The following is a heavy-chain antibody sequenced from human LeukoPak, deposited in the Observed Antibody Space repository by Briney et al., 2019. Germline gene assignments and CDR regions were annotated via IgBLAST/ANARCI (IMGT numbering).Heavy chain of an antibody. CDR1: GGSVSSGSYY. Sequence: SETLSLTCTVSGGSVSSGSYYWSWIRQPPGKGLEWIGYIYYSGSTNYNPSLKSRVTISVDTSKNQFSLKLSSVTAADTAVYYCARGGFLTGSDYWGQGTLVTVSS. CDR2: IYYSGST. J-gene: IGHJ4*02. V-gene: IGHV4-61*01. CDR3: ARGGFLTGSDY. D-gene: IGHD3-9*01.